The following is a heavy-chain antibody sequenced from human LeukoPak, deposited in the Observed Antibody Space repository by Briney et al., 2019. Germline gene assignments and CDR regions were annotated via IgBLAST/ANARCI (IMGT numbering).Heavy chain of an antibody. CDR2: ISGSGGST. D-gene: IGHD2-2*01. CDR1: GFTFSSYA. V-gene: IGHV3-23*01. J-gene: IGHJ4*02. Sequence: GRSLRLSCAASGFTFSSYAMSWVRQAPGKGLEWVSAISGSGGSTYYADSVKGRFTISRDNSKNTLYLQMNSLRAEDTAVYYCAKAPVVVPAARDTVDYWGQGTLVTVSS. CDR3: AKAPVVVPAARDTVDY.